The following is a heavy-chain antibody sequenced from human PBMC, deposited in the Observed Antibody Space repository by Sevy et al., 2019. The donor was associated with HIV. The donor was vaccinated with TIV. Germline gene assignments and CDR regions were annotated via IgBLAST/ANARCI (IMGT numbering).Heavy chain of an antibody. CDR3: ARVRDRYCSGGSFYYGYFFDY. Sequence: GGSLRLSCAASGFIFSNYYMTWVRQAPGKGLEWVSYISDRSDTISYADSVNGRFTISRDNAKNALYLQMSSLRGEDTGVYYCARVRDRYCSGGSFYYGYFFDYWGQGTLVTVSS. D-gene: IGHD2-15*01. J-gene: IGHJ4*02. CDR2: ISDRSDTI. V-gene: IGHV3-48*01. CDR1: GFIFSNYY.